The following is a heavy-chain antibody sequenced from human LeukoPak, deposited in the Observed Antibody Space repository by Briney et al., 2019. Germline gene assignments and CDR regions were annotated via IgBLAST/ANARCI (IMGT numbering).Heavy chain of an antibody. CDR3: ARAASSSYGVVTIFDY. CDR2: ISSSSSYI. CDR1: GFTFSSYS. V-gene: IGHV3-21*01. D-gene: IGHD3-3*01. J-gene: IGHJ4*02. Sequence: GGSLRLSCAASGFTFSSYSMNWVRQAPGKGLEWVSSISSSSSYIFYADSVKGRFTISRDNAKNSLDLQMNSLRVEDTAVYYCARAASSSYGVVTIFDYWGQGTLVTVSS.